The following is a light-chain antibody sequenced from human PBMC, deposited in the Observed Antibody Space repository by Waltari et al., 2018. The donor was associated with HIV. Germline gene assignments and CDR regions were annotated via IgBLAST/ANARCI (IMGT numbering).Light chain of an antibody. CDR2: GAS. J-gene: IGKJ1*01. V-gene: IGKV3-20*01. Sequence: EIVLTQSPGTLSLSPGERATLSCRASQSVSSSYLAWYQQKPGQAPRLLIYGASSRATGIPDRFSGSGSGTDFTLTISRLEPEDFAVYYWQQYGSSKFGQGTKVEIK. CDR1: QSVSSSY. CDR3: QQYGSSK.